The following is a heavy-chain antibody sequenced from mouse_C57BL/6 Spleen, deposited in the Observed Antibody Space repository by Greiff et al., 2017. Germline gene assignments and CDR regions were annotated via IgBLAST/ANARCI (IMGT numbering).Heavy chain of an antibody. CDR2: IDPSDSYT. CDR3: ARFGKGYFDY. D-gene: IGHD2-1*01. V-gene: IGHV1-50*01. J-gene: IGHJ2*01. Sequence: QVQLQQPGAELVKPGASVKLSCKASGYTFTSYWMQWVKQRPGQGLEWIGEIDPSDSYTNYNQKFKGKATLTVDTSSSTAYMQLSSLTSEDSAVYYCARFGKGYFDYWGQGTTLTVSS. CDR1: GYTFTSYW.